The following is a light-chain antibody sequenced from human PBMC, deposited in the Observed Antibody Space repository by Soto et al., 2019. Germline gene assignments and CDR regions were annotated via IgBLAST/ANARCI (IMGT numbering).Light chain of an antibody. V-gene: IGLV2-14*01. CDR2: EVS. Sequence: QSALTQPASVSGSPGQSITISCTGTSSDVGAYNYVSWYQQHPGTAPTLMIYEVSNRPSGVSDRFSGSRSGNTASLTISGLQAEDESDYYCSSYSSNNILSYVFGTGTKVTVL. J-gene: IGLJ1*01. CDR1: SSDVGAYNY. CDR3: SSYSSNNILSYV.